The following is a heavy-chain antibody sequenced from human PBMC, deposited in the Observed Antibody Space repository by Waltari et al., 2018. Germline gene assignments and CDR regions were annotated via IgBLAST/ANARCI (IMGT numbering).Heavy chain of an antibody. CDR1: GFTIRNYW. CDR2: NYNEGGYV. J-gene: IGHJ5*02. Sequence: EERLVEYGGALVQPGGSLRLSCVASGFTIRNYWMHWVRHVPGKGLVWVSRNYNEGGYVIYAESVKGRFTVSRDNSRNTVYLQMESLRVEDTAVYYCARDKPHSWFDPWGQGTLVTVSS. CDR3: ARDKPHSWFDP. V-gene: IGHV3-74*01.